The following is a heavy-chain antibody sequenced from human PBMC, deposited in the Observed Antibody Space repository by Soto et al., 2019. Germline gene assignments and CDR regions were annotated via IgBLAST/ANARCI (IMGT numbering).Heavy chain of an antibody. CDR2: MNPNSGNT. Sequence: ASVKVSCKASGYTFTSYDINWVRQATGQGLEWMGWMNPNSGNTAYAQKFQGRVTMTRDTSTSTVYMELSSLRSEDTAVYYCARDYYDSSGYWKYYFDYWAQETLVTVPS. V-gene: IGHV1-8*01. J-gene: IGHJ4*02. D-gene: IGHD3-22*01. CDR1: GYTFTSYD. CDR3: ARDYYDSSGYWKYYFDY.